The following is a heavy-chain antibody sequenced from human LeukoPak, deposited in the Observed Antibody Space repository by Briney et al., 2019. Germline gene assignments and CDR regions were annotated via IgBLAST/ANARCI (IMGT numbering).Heavy chain of an antibody. D-gene: IGHD3-3*01. V-gene: IGHV1-2*02. Sequence: ASVKVSCKASGYTFTGYYMHWVRQAPGQGLEWMGWINPNSGGTNYAQKFQGRVTMTRDTSISTAYMELSRLRSDDTAVYYCARGYYDFWSGYYYYYMDVWAKGPRSPSP. J-gene: IGHJ6*03. CDR3: ARGYYDFWSGYYYYYMDV. CDR2: INPNSGGT. CDR1: GYTFTGYY.